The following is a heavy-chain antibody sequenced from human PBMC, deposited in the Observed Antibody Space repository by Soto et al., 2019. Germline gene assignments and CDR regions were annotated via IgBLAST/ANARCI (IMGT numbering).Heavy chain of an antibody. CDR2: IVVGSGNT. CDR3: ARDYTAVAGYWFDP. J-gene: IGHJ5*02. D-gene: IGHD6-19*01. V-gene: IGHV1-58*01. CDR1: GFTFTSSA. Sequence: GASVKVSCKASGFTFTSSAVQWVRQARGQRLEWIGWIVVGSGNTNYAQKFQGRVTITRDTSASTAYMELSSLRSEDTAVYYCARDYTAVAGYWFDPWGQGTLVTVSS.